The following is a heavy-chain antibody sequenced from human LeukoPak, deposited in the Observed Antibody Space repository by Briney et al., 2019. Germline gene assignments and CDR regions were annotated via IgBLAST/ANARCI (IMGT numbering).Heavy chain of an antibody. V-gene: IGHV3-21*01. Sequence: GGSLRLSCAASGFTFSSYSMNWVRQAPGKGLEWVSSISSSSSYIYYADSVKGRFTISRDNSKNTLYLQMNSLRAEDTAVYYCAYDSSGYYYFDYWGRGTLVTVSS. J-gene: IGHJ4*02. CDR2: ISSSSSYI. CDR3: AYDSSGYYYFDY. CDR1: GFTFSSYS. D-gene: IGHD3-22*01.